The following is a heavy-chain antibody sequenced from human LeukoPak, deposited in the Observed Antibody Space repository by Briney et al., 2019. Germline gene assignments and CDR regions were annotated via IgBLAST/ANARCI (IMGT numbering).Heavy chain of an antibody. CDR2: IYHSGST. D-gene: IGHD3-22*01. CDR1: GGSISSGGYS. CDR3: ARGGNYDSSGYYYDFDY. V-gene: IGHV4-30-2*01. J-gene: IGHJ4*02. Sequence: SQTLSLTCAVSGGSISSGGYSWSWIRQPPGKGLEWIGYIYHSGSTYYNPSLKSRVTISVDRSKNQFSLKLSSVTVADTAVYYCARGGNYDSSGYYYDFDYWGQGTLVTVSS.